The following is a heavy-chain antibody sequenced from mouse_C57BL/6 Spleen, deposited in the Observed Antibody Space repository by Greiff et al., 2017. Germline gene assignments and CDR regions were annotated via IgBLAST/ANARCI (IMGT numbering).Heavy chain of an antibody. J-gene: IGHJ2*01. CDR3: GRGGGDY. CDR2: INPSTGGT. CDR1: GYSFTGYY. Sequence: VQLQQSGPELVKPGASVKISCKASGYSFTGYYMNWVKQSPEKSLEWIGEINPSTGGTTSNQKFKAKATLTVDKSSSTAYMQLQSLTPEDSAVIYWGRGGGDYWGQGTTLTVSS. V-gene: IGHV1-42*01.